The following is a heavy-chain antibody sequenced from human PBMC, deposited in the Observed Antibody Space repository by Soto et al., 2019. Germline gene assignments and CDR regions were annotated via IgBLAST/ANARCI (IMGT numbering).Heavy chain of an antibody. V-gene: IGHV4-4*07. J-gene: IGHJ4*02. Sequence: QVQLQESGPGLVKPSETLSLTCTVSGGSISSYYWSWIRQHAGKGLEWIGRIYTSGSTNYNPSLKSRVTMSVDTSKNQFSLKLSSVTAAYTAVYYCAREGGEGQNPGPNYYYDRWWGRHRAYYFDYWGQGTLVTVSS. CDR1: GGSISSYY. CDR2: IYTSGST. D-gene: IGHD3-22*01. CDR3: AREGGEGQNPGPNYYYDRWWGRHRAYYFDY.